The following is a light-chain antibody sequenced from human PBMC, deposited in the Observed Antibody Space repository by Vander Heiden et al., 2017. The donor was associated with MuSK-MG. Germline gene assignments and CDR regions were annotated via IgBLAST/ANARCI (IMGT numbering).Light chain of an antibody. Sequence: TLLVYDASKRATGIPARFSGSGSGTDFTLTISSLEPEDFAVDYCQRRRNGPTRYTFGQGTKLEIK. CDR3: QRRRNGPTRYT. CDR2: DAS. V-gene: IGKV3-11*01. J-gene: IGKJ2*01.